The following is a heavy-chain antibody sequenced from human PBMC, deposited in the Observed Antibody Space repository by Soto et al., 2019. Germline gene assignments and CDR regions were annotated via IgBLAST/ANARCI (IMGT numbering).Heavy chain of an antibody. CDR3: ARETKVPGFDY. CDR2: INAGNGNT. Sequence: GASVKVSCKASGYTLPSYAMHWVRQAPGQRLEWMGWINAGNGNTKYSQKFQGRVTITRDTSASTAYMELSSLRSEDTAVYYCARETKVPGFDYWGQGTLVTVSS. CDR1: GYTLPSYA. D-gene: IGHD2-2*01. J-gene: IGHJ4*02. V-gene: IGHV1-3*01.